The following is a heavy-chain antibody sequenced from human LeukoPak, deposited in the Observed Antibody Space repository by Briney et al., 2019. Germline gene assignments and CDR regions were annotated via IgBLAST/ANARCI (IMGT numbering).Heavy chain of an antibody. D-gene: IGHD3-10*01. J-gene: IGHJ4*02. Sequence: QPGGSLRLSCAASGFTFSSYGMHWVRQAPGKGLEWVAFIRYDGSNKYYADSVKGRFTISRDNSKNTLYLQMNSLRAEDTAVYYCAKDPFWLPYGSGSYAYYFDYWGQGTLVTVSS. CDR3: AKDPFWLPYGSGSYAYYFDY. CDR2: IRYDGSNK. CDR1: GFTFSSYG. V-gene: IGHV3-30*02.